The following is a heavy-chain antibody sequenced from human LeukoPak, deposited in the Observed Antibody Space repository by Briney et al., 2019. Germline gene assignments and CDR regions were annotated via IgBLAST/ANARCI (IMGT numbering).Heavy chain of an antibody. CDR1: GGSISSSSYY. D-gene: IGHD4-17*01. CDR3: ARTLWVTTAWFDP. CDR2: IYYSGST. V-gene: IGHV4-39*07. Sequence: SETLSLTCTVSGGSISSSSYYWVWLPQPPGKGLEGVGSIYYSGSTYYNPSLKSRVTISVGTSKIQFSLKLSSVTAADTAVYYCARTLWVTTAWFDPWGQGTLGTVSS. J-gene: IGHJ5*02.